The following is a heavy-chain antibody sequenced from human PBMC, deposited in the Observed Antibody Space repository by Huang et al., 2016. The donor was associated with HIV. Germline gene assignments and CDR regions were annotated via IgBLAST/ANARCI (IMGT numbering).Heavy chain of an antibody. CDR2: ISNDGNNM. V-gene: IGHV3-30-3*01. J-gene: IGHJ4*02. D-gene: IGHD6-13*01. CDR1: GFDFSSYA. Sequence: QVQLGESGGGVVQPEKSLRLSCAASGFDFSSYAMNWVRQAPGKGPQWVALISNDGNNMDYSDSVKGRFSISRDKSKNTLYLQMNSLRGEDTAIYYCARGGILGTSWYRPFDYWGQGTLVTVSS. CDR3: ARGGILGTSWYRPFDY.